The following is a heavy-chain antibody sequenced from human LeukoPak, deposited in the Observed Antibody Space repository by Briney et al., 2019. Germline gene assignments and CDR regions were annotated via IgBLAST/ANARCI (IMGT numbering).Heavy chain of an antibody. CDR3: ARDRSSDWHFDF. J-gene: IGHJ4*02. D-gene: IGHD6-19*01. CDR1: GLTFSSYA. CDR2: ISGSGGTT. V-gene: IGHV3-23*01. Sequence: GGSLRLSCAASGLTFSSYAMTWVRQTPGKGLEWVAAISGSGGTTYYADFAKGRFSISRDNAKNSLFLQMNSLRAEDTAVYYCARDRSSDWHFDFWGPGTPVTVSS.